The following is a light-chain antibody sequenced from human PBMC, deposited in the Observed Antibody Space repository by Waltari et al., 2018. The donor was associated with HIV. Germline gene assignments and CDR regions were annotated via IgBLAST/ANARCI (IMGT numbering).Light chain of an antibody. CDR3: CSYVGLNAYV. V-gene: IGLV2-23*02. J-gene: IGLJ1*01. CDR2: GVS. CDR1: SRDVGRYHL. Sequence: QSALTQPASVSGSPGQSITISCTGTSRDVGRYHLVPWYQQFSGQVPKLIIYGVSERPSGVSSRFSASKSGNTASLTISGLQVEDEADYYCCSYVGLNAYVFGTGTRVSVL.